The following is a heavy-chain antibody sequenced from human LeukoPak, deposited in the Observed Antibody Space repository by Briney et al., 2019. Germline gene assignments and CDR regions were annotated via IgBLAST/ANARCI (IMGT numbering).Heavy chain of an antibody. CDR3: ASAHSSGWYFFDY. Sequence: ASVKVSCKASGYTFTIYYMHWVRQAPGQGLEWMGIINPSGGSTSYAQKFQGRVTMTRDTSTSTVYMELSSLRSEDTAVYYCASAHSSGWYFFDYWGQGTLVTVSS. V-gene: IGHV1-46*01. J-gene: IGHJ4*02. CDR1: GYTFTIYY. CDR2: INPSGGST. D-gene: IGHD6-19*01.